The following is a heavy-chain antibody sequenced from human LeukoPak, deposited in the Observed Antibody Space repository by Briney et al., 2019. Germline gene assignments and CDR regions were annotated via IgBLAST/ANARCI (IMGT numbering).Heavy chain of an antibody. V-gene: IGHV1-69*05. Sequence: ASVKVSCKASGGTFSSYAISWVRQAPGQGLEWMGGIIPIFGTANYAQKFQGRVTITTDESTSTAYMELSSLRSEDTAVYYCARDGGSYCGCDCSYDAFDIWGQGTMVTVSS. J-gene: IGHJ3*02. CDR1: GGTFSSYA. CDR2: IIPIFGTA. D-gene: IGHD2-21*02. CDR3: ARDGGSYCGCDCSYDAFDI.